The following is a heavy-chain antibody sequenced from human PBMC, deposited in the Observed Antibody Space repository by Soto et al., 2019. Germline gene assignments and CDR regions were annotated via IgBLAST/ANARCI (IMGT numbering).Heavy chain of an antibody. V-gene: IGHV4-61*01. Sequence: SETLSLTCTVSGGSISSSSYYWSWIRQPPGKGLEWIGYIYYSGSTNYNPSLKSRVTISVDTSKNQFSLKLSSVTAADTAVYYCARSDVDCISTSCQLVYWGQGTLVTVS. CDR2: IYYSGST. D-gene: IGHD2-2*01. J-gene: IGHJ4*02. CDR3: ARSDVDCISTSCQLVY. CDR1: GGSISSSSYY.